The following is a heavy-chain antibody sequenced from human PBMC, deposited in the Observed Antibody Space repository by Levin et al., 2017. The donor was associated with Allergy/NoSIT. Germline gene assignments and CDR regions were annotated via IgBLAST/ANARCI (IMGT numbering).Heavy chain of an antibody. CDR2: ISSSSSYI. J-gene: IGHJ5*02. D-gene: IGHD6-13*01. CDR1: GFTFSSYS. CDR3: ARDYSSSWYGDGRDWFDP. Sequence: GGSLRLSCAASGFTFSSYSMNWVRQAPGKGLEWVSSISSSSSYIYYADSVKGRFTISRDNAKNSLYLQMNSLRAEDTAVYYCARDYSSSWYGDGRDWFDPWGQGTLVTVSS. V-gene: IGHV3-21*01.